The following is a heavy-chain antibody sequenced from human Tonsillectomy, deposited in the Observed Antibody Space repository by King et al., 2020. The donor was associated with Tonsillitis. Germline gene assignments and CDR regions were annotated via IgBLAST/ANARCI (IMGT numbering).Heavy chain of an antibody. Sequence: PLLPSGAAVRPPGASVPVSCPASGSPFTDYFMPWVRPATGPGLAWMGWITPHGGDTPSAQKFQGSVPLTRDPSSRTAYLDLNSLSSDDTAVYYCARDLLEAVAVYFFASWGQGTLVTVSS. J-gene: IGHJ5*01. CDR2: ITPHGGDT. CDR1: GSPFTDYF. V-gene: IGHV1-2*02. CDR3: ARDLLEAVAVYFFAS. D-gene: IGHD6-19*01.